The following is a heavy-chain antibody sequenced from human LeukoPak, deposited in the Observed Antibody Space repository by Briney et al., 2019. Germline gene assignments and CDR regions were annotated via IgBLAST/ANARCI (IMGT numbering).Heavy chain of an antibody. J-gene: IGHJ3*02. CDR1: GFSFSTYS. CDR2: ISSSGSTI. Sequence: GSLRLSCAASGFSFSTYSMNWVRQAPGKGLEWISYISSSGSTIYYADSVKGRFTISRDNAKNSLYLQMNSLRAEDTAVYYCANFKPPAPDALDIWGQGTLITVSS. V-gene: IGHV3-48*01. D-gene: IGHD1-14*01. CDR3: ANFKPPAPDALDI.